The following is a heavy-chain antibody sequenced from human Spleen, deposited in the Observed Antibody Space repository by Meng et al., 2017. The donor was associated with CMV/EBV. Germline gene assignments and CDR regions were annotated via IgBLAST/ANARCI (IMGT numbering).Heavy chain of an antibody. CDR3: GRDLTGERDQ. V-gene: IGHV3-74*03. Sequence: EVDLLGCGGGLVRPGGSLRLSCADSGFTFSNYWMDWVRQVPGEGLVWVSRINTDGSFTSYADPVKGRFTISRDNAKNTLYLQMNSLRVDDSAVYYCGRDLTGERDQWGQGTLVTVSS. CDR1: GFTFSNYW. D-gene: IGHD7-27*01. CDR2: INTDGSFT. J-gene: IGHJ4*02.